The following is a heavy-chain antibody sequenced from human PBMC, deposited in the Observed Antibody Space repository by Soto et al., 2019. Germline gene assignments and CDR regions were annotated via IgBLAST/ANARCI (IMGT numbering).Heavy chain of an antibody. D-gene: IGHD3-10*01. CDR1: GYTFSNFG. Sequence: QVQLVQSGAEVKKPGASLKVSCKASGYTFSNFGVSWVRQAPGQGLEWIGWINPDNGDTNYGQKFQGRATMTTDTGTNTAEREARGLRSDDTAGYYSARRVRDSAYRDYGMDVWGEGTTVTVSS. CDR3: ARRVRDSAYRDYGMDV. CDR2: INPDNGDT. V-gene: IGHV1-18*01. J-gene: IGHJ6*04.